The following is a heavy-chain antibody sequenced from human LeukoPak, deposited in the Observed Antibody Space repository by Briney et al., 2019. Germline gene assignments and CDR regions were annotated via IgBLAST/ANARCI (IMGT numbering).Heavy chain of an antibody. J-gene: IGHJ4*02. CDR3: ARIADYGGNSDY. V-gene: IGHV4-34*01. D-gene: IGHD4-23*01. Sequence: SETLSLTCAVYGGSFSGYYWSWIRQPPGKGLAWIGEINHSGSTNYNPSLKSRATISVDTSKNQFSLKLSSVTAADTAVYYCARIADYGGNSDYWGQGTLVTVSS. CDR2: INHSGST. CDR1: GGSFSGYY.